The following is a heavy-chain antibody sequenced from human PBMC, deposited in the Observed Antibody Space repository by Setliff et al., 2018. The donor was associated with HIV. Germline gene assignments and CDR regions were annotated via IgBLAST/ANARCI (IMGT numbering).Heavy chain of an antibody. CDR2: INHSGST. J-gene: IGHJ1*01. CDR1: GGSFSGYY. Sequence: SETLSLTCAVYGGSFSGYYWSWIRQPPGKGLEWIGEINHSGSTNYNPSLKSRVTISVGTSKNQFSLKLSSVTAADTAVYYCARRRITMIVAPFQHWGQGTLVTVSS. CDR3: ARRRITMIVAPFQH. D-gene: IGHD3-22*01. V-gene: IGHV4-34*01.